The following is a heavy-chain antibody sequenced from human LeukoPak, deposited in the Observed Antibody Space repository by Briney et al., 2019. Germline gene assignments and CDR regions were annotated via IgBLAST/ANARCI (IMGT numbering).Heavy chain of an antibody. CDR1: GGSISSYY. CDR2: IYYSGST. D-gene: IGHD4-17*01. V-gene: IGHV4-59*01. J-gene: IGHJ6*03. Sequence: SETLSLTCTVSGGSISSYYWSWIRQPPGKGLEWIGYIYYSGSTNYNPSLKSRVTISVDTSKNQFSLKLSSVTAADTAVYYCARRRGGDYGMYYYYYMDVWGKGTTVTVSS. CDR3: ARRRGGDYGMYYYYYMDV.